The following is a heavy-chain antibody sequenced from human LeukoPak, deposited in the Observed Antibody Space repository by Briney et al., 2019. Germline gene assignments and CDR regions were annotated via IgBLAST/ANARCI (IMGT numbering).Heavy chain of an antibody. J-gene: IGHJ4*02. CDR2: ISDSGTST. Sequence: GGSLRLSCAASGFIFSSYWMNWVRQAPGKGLEWVALISDSGTSTYYGESVTGRFSISRDNSNNRLFLQMNSLKVEDTASYFCATDNHLASWGQGTQVTVSA. CDR3: ATDNHLAS. CDR1: GFIFSSYW. V-gene: IGHV3-23*01. D-gene: IGHD1-14*01.